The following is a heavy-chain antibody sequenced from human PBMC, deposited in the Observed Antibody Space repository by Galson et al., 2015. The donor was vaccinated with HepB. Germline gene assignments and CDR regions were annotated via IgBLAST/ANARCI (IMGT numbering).Heavy chain of an antibody. D-gene: IGHD2-2*01. Sequence: SLRLSCAASGSTFGSHGMHWVRQAPGKGLEWVSAIGGSGGSTYYADSVKGRFTISRDNSKNTLYLQMNSLRAEDTAVYYCAKATAAWAGVDKFGYYFDYWGQGTLVTVAS. CDR1: GSTFGSHG. CDR2: IGGSGGST. CDR3: AKATAAWAGVDKFGYYFDY. V-gene: IGHV3-23*01. J-gene: IGHJ4*02.